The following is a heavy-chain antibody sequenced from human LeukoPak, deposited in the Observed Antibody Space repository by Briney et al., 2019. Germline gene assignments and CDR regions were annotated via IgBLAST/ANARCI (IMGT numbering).Heavy chain of an antibody. V-gene: IGHV3-74*01. CDR1: GFTFSHYL. Sequence: GGSLRLSCAASGFTFSHYLMHWVRQAPGKGLVWVSRINSDESNTNSYADSVKGRFIISRDNAKNTLYLQMNSLRAEDTAVYFCGRRGNGIDIWGQRTTVIVSS. D-gene: IGHD2-8*01. CDR3: GRRGNGIDI. CDR2: INSDESNT. J-gene: IGHJ3*02.